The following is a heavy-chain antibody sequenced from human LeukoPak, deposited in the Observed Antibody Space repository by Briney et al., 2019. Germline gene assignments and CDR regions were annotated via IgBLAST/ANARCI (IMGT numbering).Heavy chain of an antibody. J-gene: IGHJ3*02. V-gene: IGHV1-8*03. CDR3: ARGSPAITDAFDI. Sequence: ASVKVSCKASGYTFTSYDINWVRQATGQGLEWMGCMNPNSGSTGYAQKFQGRVTITRNTSISTAYMELSSLRSEDTAVYYCARGSPAITDAFDIWGQGTMVTVSS. D-gene: IGHD2-2*02. CDR1: GYTFTSYD. CDR2: MNPNSGST.